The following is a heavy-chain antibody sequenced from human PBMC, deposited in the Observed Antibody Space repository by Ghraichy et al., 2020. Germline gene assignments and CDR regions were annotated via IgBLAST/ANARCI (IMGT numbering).Heavy chain of an antibody. D-gene: IGHD6-19*01. V-gene: IGHV3-48*02. CDR3: ASEVSGGCVDY. J-gene: IGHJ4*02. CDR1: GSTFSSYS. Sequence: GGSLRLSCVASGSTFSSYSINWVRQAPGKGLEWVSHINPGGGIKVYADSVKGRFTVSRDNAKNSLYLQMNSLRDEDTAVYYCASEVSGGCVDYWGQGTLVTVSS. CDR2: INPGGGIK.